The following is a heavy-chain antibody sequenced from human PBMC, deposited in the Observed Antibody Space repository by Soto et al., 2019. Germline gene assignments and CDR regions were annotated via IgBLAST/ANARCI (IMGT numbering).Heavy chain of an antibody. CDR2: IHPVDSDT. CDR1: GYSFTSYW. J-gene: IGHJ6*03. V-gene: IGHV5-51*01. D-gene: IGHD3-16*01. Sequence: GESLKISCQVSGYSFTSYWIAWVRQMPGKGLEWMGFIHPVDSDTRYSPSFQGQVTISADKSISTAYLQWSSLKASDTAMYYCARLPVAIYGGTYYSYYYMAVWGKGTTVTVSS. CDR3: ARLPVAIYGGTYYSYYYMAV.